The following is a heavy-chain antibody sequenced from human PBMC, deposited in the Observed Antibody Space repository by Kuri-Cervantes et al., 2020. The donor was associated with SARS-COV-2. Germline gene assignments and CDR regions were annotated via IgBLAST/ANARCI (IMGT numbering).Heavy chain of an antibody. V-gene: IGHV1-2*02. CDR2: INPNSGGT. CDR1: GYTFTGYY. Sequence: ASVKVSCKASGYTFTGYYMHWVRQAPGQGLEWMGWINPNSGGTNYAQRFQGRVTMTRDTSISTAYMELSSLRSEGTAVYYCASRPYSSGWYEGIDYWGQGTLVTVSS. D-gene: IGHD6-19*01. J-gene: IGHJ4*02. CDR3: ASRPYSSGWYEGIDY.